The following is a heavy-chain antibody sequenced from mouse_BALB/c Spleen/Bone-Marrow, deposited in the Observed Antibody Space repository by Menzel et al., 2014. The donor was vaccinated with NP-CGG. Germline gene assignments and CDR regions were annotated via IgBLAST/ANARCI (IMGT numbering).Heavy chain of an antibody. CDR1: GYTFTSYY. Sequence: QVQLQQSGAELVKPGASVKLSCKSSGYTFTSYYMYWVKRRPGQGLEWIGGINPSNGGTSFNEKFKSKATLTVDKSSSTAYMQLSSLTSEDSAVYYCTREGTFFAYWGQGTLVTVSA. CDR2: INPSNGGT. J-gene: IGHJ3*01. V-gene: IGHV1S81*02. CDR3: TREGTFFAY. D-gene: IGHD3-3*01.